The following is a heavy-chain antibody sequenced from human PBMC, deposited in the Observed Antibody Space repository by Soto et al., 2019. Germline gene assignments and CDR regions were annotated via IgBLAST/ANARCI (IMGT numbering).Heavy chain of an antibody. V-gene: IGHV3-30-3*01. Sequence: QVQLVESGGGVVQPGTSLRLSCLGSGFTFSSYSMYWVRQAPGKGLEWVAFIAYDGSNKFYADSVKGRFTMSRDNSKNTMYLQMNSLITEDTAVYYCAREGEFCSGGSCTYFNYWGQGTLVSVSS. CDR3: AREGEFCSGGSCTYFNY. CDR1: GFTFSSYS. CDR2: IAYDGSNK. J-gene: IGHJ4*02. D-gene: IGHD2-15*01.